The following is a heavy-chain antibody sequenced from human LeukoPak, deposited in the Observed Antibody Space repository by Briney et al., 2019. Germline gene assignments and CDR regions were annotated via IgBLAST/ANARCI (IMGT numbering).Heavy chain of an antibody. CDR3: ARAVGTTTGLFDY. CDR1: GYSISSGFY. J-gene: IGHJ4*02. V-gene: IGHV4-38-2*02. Sequence: SETLSLTCTVSGYSISSGFYWGWIRQSPGKGLDWIGSLHYSKITFYNPSLKSRVTMSLDTSKNRFSLNLNSVTAADTAVYYCARAVGTTTGLFDYWGQGALVTVSS. D-gene: IGHD1-26*01. CDR2: LHYSKIT.